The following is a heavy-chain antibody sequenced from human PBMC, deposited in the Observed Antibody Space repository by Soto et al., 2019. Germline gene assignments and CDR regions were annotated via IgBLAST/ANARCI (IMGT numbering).Heavy chain of an antibody. Sequence: SETLSLTCTVSGGSISSGGYYWSWIRQHPGKGLEWIGYIYYSGSTYYNPSLKSRVTISVDTSKNQFSLKPSSVTAADTAVYYCARDQRIAAAGTGFDPWGQGTLVTVSS. CDR1: GGSISSGGYY. CDR3: ARDQRIAAAGTGFDP. D-gene: IGHD6-13*01. CDR2: IYYSGST. J-gene: IGHJ5*02. V-gene: IGHV4-31*03.